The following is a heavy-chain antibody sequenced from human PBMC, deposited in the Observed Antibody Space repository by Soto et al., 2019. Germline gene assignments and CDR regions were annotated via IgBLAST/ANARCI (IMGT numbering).Heavy chain of an antibody. CDR2: SDREDGET. CDR1: GSALTELS. Sequence: QVRLIQSGTEVKKPGASVKVSCSLSGSALTELSLHWVRQAPGKGLEWMGCSDREDGETFYAQRFKGRLTMTEETSTNTAYMELRSLGSEDKAVYYCTRGNGFDPWGQGTLVVVSS. CDR3: TRGNGFDP. V-gene: IGHV1-24*01. J-gene: IGHJ5*02.